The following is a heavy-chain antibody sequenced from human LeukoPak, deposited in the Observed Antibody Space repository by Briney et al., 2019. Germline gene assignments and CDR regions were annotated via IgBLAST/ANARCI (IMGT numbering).Heavy chain of an antibody. J-gene: IGHJ4*02. V-gene: IGHV3-30-3*01. CDR2: ISYDGSNK. Sequence: GGSLRLSCAASGFTFSSYAMHWVRQAPGKGLEWVAVISYDGSNKYYADSVKGRFTISRDNSKNTLYLQMNSLRAEDTAVYYCARVGGSGSYPLDYWGQGTLVTVSS. D-gene: IGHD3-10*01. CDR1: GFTFSSYA. CDR3: ARVGGSGSYPLDY.